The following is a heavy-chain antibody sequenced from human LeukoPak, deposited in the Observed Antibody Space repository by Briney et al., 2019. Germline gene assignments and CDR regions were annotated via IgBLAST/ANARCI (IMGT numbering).Heavy chain of an antibody. CDR1: GGSISPYF. V-gene: IGHV4-59*01. J-gene: IGHJ5*02. CDR3: ARNDYRGVTNFDP. D-gene: IGHD3-10*01. Sequence: SETLSLTCTVSGGSISPYFWSWMRQTPGKGLEWNGYISYTGSTNYNPAHKSRVTISVDTSKNPSSLQLTSVTAADTAVYYCARNDYRGVTNFDPWGQGTLVTVSS. CDR2: ISYTGST.